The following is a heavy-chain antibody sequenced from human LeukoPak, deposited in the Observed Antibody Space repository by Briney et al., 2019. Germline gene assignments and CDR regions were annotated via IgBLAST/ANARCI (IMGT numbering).Heavy chain of an antibody. Sequence: PVGDLILSCAASGWTCISYSMIWVRQAPGKGLEWVSAFSATDGSAQYAESVEGRFTISRDNSKNTLFLQMNSLGDEDTAVYYCARAKIAAAGTGAFDVWGQGTLVTVSS. CDR2: FSATDGSA. CDR3: ARAKIAAAGTGAFDV. V-gene: IGHV3-23*01. J-gene: IGHJ3*01. D-gene: IGHD6-13*01. CDR1: GWTCISYS.